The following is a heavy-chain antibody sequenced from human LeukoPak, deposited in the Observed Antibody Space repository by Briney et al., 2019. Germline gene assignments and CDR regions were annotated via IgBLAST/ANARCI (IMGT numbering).Heavy chain of an antibody. V-gene: IGHV3-21*01. CDR2: VSSSSSYI. Sequence: KPGGSLRLSCAASGFTFSSYSMNWVRQAPGKGLEWVSSVSSSSSYIYYADSVKGRFTISRDNTKNSLYLQMNSLRAEDTSVYYCARRKAAAGKGGAFDIWGQGTMVTASS. CDR3: ARRKAAAGKGGAFDI. J-gene: IGHJ3*02. D-gene: IGHD6-13*01. CDR1: GFTFSSYS.